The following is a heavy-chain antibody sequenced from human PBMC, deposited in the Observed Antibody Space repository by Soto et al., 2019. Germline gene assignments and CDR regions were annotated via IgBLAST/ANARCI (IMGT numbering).Heavy chain of an antibody. CDR3: VGGSASGVDH. Sequence: ASVKVSCKSSTYTYNTHYIHWVRQAPGQGLEWVGVINPSVGSTNYAQKFQGRVTMTRDTYTTTFYMEVTSLKSEDTAVYCCVGGSASGVDHWGQGTLGTVSS. CDR1: TYTYNTHY. D-gene: IGHD6-6*01. CDR2: INPSVGST. V-gene: IGHV1-46*02. J-gene: IGHJ4*02.